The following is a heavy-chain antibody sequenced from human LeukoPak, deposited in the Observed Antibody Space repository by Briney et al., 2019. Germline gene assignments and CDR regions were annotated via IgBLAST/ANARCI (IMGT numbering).Heavy chain of an antibody. D-gene: IGHD3-10*01. CDR1: GGSFSGYY. V-gene: IGHV4-34*01. J-gene: IGHJ4*02. CDR2: INHSGST. Sequence: PSETLSLTCAVYGGSFSGYYWSWIRQPPGKGLEWIGEINHSGSTNYNPSLKSRVTTSVDTSKNQFSLKLSSVTAADTAVYYCAGQHTYYYGSGSYRIDYWGQGTLVTVSS. CDR3: AGQHTYYYGSGSYRIDY.